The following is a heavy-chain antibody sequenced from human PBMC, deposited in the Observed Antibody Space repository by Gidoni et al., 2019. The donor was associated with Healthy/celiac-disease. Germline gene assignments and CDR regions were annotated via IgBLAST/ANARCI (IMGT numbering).Heavy chain of an antibody. V-gene: IGHV3-66*01. D-gene: IGHD4-17*01. CDR3: ASTVPPPYYYMDV. J-gene: IGHJ6*03. CDR2: IYSGGST. CDR1: GFTVSSNY. Sequence: EVQLVESGGGLVQPGGSLRLSCAASGFTVSSNYMSWVRQAPGKGLEWVSVIYSGGSTYYADSVKGRFTISRDNSKNTLYLQMNSLRAEDTAVYYCASTVPPPYYYMDVWGKGTTVTVSS.